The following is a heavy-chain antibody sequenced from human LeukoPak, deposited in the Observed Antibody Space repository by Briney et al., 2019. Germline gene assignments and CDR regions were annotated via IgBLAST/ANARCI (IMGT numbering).Heavy chain of an antibody. J-gene: IGHJ6*03. Sequence: ASVTVSCKVSGYTLTELSMHWVRQAPGKGLEWMGGFDPEDGETIYAQKFQGRVTMTEDTSTDTAYMELSSLRSEDTAVYYCATNYRPHCDILTGDHYYYYYYMDVWGKGTTVTVSS. CDR3: ATNYRPHCDILTGDHYYYYYYMDV. CDR2: FDPEDGET. D-gene: IGHD3-9*01. CDR1: GYTLTELS. V-gene: IGHV1-24*01.